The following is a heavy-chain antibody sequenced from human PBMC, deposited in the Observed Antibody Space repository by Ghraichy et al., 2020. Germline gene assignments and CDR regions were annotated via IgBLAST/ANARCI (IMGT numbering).Heavy chain of an antibody. CDR1: GGSVSSGSYY. D-gene: IGHD6-13*01. CDR3: ASQQQLVLSYYYYGMDV. V-gene: IGHV4-61*01. CDR2: IYYSGST. Sequence: SETLSLTCTVSGGSVSSGSYYWSWIRQPPGKGLEWIGYIYYSGSTNYNPSLKSRVTISVDTSKNQFSLKLSSVTAADTAVYYCASQQQLVLSYYYYGMDVWGQGTTVTVSS. J-gene: IGHJ6*02.